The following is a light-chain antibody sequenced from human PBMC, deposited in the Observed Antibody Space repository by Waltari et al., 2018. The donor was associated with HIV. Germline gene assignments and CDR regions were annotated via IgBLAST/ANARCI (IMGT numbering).Light chain of an antibody. CDR2: LGS. Sequence: DIAMIQSPDYMAVSPGEPASISCRSSQSLLHSNGHNYLDWYIQRPGQAPELLIYLGSLRAPGVPDTIVGSGSGTDFTLKISRLEVEDVGIYYCMHGQQTHVFGQGTKVEVK. V-gene: IGKV2-28*01. J-gene: IGKJ1*01. CDR3: MHGQQTHV. CDR1: QSLLHSNGHNY.